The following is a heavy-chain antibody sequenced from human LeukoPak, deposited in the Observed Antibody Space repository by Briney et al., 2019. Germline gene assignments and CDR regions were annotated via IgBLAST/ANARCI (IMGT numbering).Heavy chain of an antibody. V-gene: IGHV1-69*01. CDR2: IIPIFGTA. Sequence: GRSLRLSCAASGGTFSSYAISWVRQAPGQGLEWMGGIIPIFGTANYAQKFQGRVTITADESTSTAYMELSSLRSEDTAVYYCARSLLRLGYCSGGSCYSFDYWGQGTLVTVSS. CDR1: GGTFSSYA. J-gene: IGHJ4*02. CDR3: ARSLLRLGYCSGGSCYSFDY. D-gene: IGHD2-15*01.